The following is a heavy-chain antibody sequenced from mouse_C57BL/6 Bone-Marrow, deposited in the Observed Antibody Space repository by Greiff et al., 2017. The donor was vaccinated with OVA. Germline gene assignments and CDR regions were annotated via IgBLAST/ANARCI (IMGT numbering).Heavy chain of an antibody. J-gene: IGHJ3*01. CDR3: ARDGGSSPPWFAY. V-gene: IGHV3-1*01. D-gene: IGHD1-1*01. Sequence: EVKLQESGPGMVKPSQSLSLTCTVTGYSITSGYVWHWIRHFPGNKLEWMGYISYSGSTNYNPSLKSRISITHDTSKNHFFLKLNSVTTEDTATYYCARDGGSSPPWFAYWGQGTLVTVSA. CDR2: ISYSGST. CDR1: GYSITSGYV.